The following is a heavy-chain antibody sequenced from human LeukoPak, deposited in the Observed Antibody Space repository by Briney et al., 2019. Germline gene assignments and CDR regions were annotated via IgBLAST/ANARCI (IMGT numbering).Heavy chain of an antibody. Sequence: ASVKVSCKASGYTFTSYVISWVRQAPGQGLEWMGWINAYNGNTNYAQNLQGRVTMTTDTSSSTAYMELRSLRSDDTAVYYCASLRGGYYFDYWGQGTLVTVSS. CDR1: GYTFTSYV. J-gene: IGHJ4*02. V-gene: IGHV1-18*01. D-gene: IGHD3-16*01. CDR3: ASLRGGYYFDY. CDR2: INAYNGNT.